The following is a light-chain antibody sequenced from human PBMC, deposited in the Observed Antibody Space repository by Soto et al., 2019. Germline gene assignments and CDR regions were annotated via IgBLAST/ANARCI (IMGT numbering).Light chain of an antibody. J-gene: IGLJ1*01. CDR1: SSNIGSNI. V-gene: IGLV1-44*01. CDR3: AAWDDSLNAYV. CDR2: SNS. Sequence: QSVLTQSPSASGTPGQRITISCSGSSSNIGSNIVNWYQQLPGTAPKHLIYSNSQRPSGVPDRFSGSKSGTSASLAIRGLQSEDEADYYCAAWDDSLNAYVFGTGTKVTVL.